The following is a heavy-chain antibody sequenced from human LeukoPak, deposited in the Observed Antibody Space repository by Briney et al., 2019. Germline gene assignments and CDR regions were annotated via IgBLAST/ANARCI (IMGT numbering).Heavy chain of an antibody. CDR2: LIRVISWSSGSI. V-gene: IGHV3-9*01. Sequence: GRSPRLSCAASGFTFDEYAMNWVRQVPGRAWSGSQVLIRVISWSSGSIGYVDSVKGRFTISRDNAKNSLFLQMNSLRVEDTAVYYCARAYSYAFEPWGQGTLVTVSS. CDR3: ARAYSYAFEP. CDR1: GFTFDEYA. J-gene: IGHJ5*02. D-gene: IGHD5-18*01.